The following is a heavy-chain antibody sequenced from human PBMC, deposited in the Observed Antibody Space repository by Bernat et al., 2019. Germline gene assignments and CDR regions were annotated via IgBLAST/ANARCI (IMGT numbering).Heavy chain of an antibody. Sequence: EVQLVESGGDLVKPGESLRLSCATSAFIFTDAWMNWVRQAPGKGLEWVGRIKSKTDGGTTEYAAPVKGRFTISRDDSKNTVYLQMNSLKIEDTAIYCCNTDRITTFGRFWGQGTLVTVSS. V-gene: IGHV3-15*07. CDR2: IKSKTDGGTT. D-gene: IGHD3-3*01. CDR3: NTDRITTFGRF. CDR1: AFIFTDAW. J-gene: IGHJ4*02.